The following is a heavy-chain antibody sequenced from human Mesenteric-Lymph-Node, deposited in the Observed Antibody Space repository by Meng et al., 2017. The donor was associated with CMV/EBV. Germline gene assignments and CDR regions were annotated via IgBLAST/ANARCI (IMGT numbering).Heavy chain of an antibody. CDR2: IIPILGIA. CDR1: GGTFSSYT. Sequence: QVQLGQSGAEVKKPTSSVKVSCKASGGTFSSYTISWVRQAPGQGLAWMGRIIPILGIANYAQKFQGRVTITADKSTSTAYMELSSLRSEDTAVYYCAGGIAAAGSRWFDPWGQGTLVTVSS. CDR3: AGGIAAAGSRWFDP. J-gene: IGHJ5*02. D-gene: IGHD6-13*01. V-gene: IGHV1-69*02.